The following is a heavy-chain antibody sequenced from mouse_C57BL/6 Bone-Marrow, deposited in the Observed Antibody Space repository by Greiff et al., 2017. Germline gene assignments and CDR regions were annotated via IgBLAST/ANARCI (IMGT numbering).Heavy chain of an antibody. D-gene: IGHD1-1*01. CDR1: GYTFTSYD. Sequence: QVQLQQSGPELVKPGASVKLSCKASGYTFTSYDINWVKQRPGQGLEWIGWIYPRDGSTKYNEKFKGKATLTVDPSSSTAYMELHSLTSEDSAVYFCARLGFDGSSGDWYFDVWGTGTTVTVSS. CDR2: IYPRDGST. V-gene: IGHV1-85*01. CDR3: ARLGFDGSSGDWYFDV. J-gene: IGHJ1*03.